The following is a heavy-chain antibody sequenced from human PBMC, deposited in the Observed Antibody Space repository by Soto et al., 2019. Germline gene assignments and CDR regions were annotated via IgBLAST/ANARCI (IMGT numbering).Heavy chain of an antibody. D-gene: IGHD3-3*01. CDR3: AKDPRITIFGVVIIPPYGMDV. V-gene: IGHV3-23*01. J-gene: IGHJ6*02. CDR2: ISGSGGST. Sequence: PGGSLRLSCAASGFTFSSYAMSWVRQAPGKGLEWVSAISGSGGSTYYADSVKGRFTIPRDNSKNTLYLQMNSLRAEDTAVYYCAKDPRITIFGVVIIPPYGMDVWGQGTTVTVSS. CDR1: GFTFSSYA.